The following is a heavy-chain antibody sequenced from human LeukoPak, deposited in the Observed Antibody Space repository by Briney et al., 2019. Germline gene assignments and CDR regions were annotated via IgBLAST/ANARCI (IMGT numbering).Heavy chain of an antibody. CDR2: INHSGST. Sequence: SETLSLTCAVYGGSFSGYYWSWIRQPPGKGLEWIGEINHSGSTNYNPSLKSRVTISVDTSKNQFSLKLSSVTAADTAVYYCARDDFWSGFDYWGQGTLVTVSS. D-gene: IGHD3-3*01. CDR3: ARDDFWSGFDY. V-gene: IGHV4-34*01. J-gene: IGHJ4*02. CDR1: GGSFSGYY.